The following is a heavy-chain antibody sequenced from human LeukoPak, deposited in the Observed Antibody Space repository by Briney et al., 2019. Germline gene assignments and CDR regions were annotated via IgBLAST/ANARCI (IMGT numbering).Heavy chain of an antibody. CDR2: IYYSGST. CDR3: ARCYDSSGYYD. V-gene: IGHV4-39*07. D-gene: IGHD3-22*01. Sequence: SETLSLTCTVSGGSISSSSYYWGWIRQPPGKGLEWIGSIYYSGSTYYNPSLKSRVTISVDTSKNQFSLKLSSVTAADTAVYYCARCYDSSGYYDWGQGTLVTVSS. J-gene: IGHJ4*02. CDR1: GGSISSSSYY.